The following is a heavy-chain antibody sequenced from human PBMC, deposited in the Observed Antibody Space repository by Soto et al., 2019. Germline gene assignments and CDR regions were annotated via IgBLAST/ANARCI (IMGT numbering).Heavy chain of an antibody. CDR2: ISVYNGDT. Sequence: QVQLVQSGAEVKKPGASVKVSCKASGYTFSIYGISWVRQAPGQGLEWMGWISVYNGDTKYAKKFQGRVTMTTDTSTTRAYIELRSLRSDDAAVYYCARDVGRKAQLLGHLDYWGQGTLVTVSS. V-gene: IGHV1-18*01. D-gene: IGHD2-2*01. CDR3: ARDVGRKAQLLGHLDY. CDR1: GYTFSIYG. J-gene: IGHJ4*02.